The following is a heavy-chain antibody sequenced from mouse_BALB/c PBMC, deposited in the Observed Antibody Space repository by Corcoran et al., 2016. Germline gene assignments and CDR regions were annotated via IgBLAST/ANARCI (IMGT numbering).Heavy chain of an antibody. J-gene: IGHJ4*01. CDR3: AREPYDMDY. CDR1: GYTFTNYG. D-gene: IGHD6-1*01. Sequence: QIQLVQSGPELKKPGETVKISCKASGYTFTNYGMNWVKQAPGKGLKWMGWINTYTGEPTYADDFKGRFAFSLETSASTAYLQINNRKNEDTATEFCAREPYDMDYWGQGTSVTVSS. V-gene: IGHV9-3-1*01. CDR2: INTYTGEP.